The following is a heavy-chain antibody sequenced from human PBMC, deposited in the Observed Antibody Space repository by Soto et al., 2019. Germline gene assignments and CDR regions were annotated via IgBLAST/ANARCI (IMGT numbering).Heavy chain of an antibody. J-gene: IGHJ5*02. V-gene: IGHV3-23*01. D-gene: IGHD2-2*01. CDR1: GFTFSSYA. CDR2: ISGSGGST. Sequence: PGGSLRLSCAASGFTFSSYAMSWVRQAPGKGLEWVSAISGSGGSTYYADSVKGRFTISRDNSKNTLYLQMNSLRAEDTAVYYSAKDTRQGTSSNWFDPWGQGTLVTVSS. CDR3: AKDTRQGTSSNWFDP.